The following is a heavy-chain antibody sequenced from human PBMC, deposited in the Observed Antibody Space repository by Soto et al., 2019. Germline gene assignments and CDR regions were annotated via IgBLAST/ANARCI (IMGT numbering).Heavy chain of an antibody. CDR3: ARVTGGYYYGMDV. Sequence: ASETLSLTCAVSGGSISSGGYSWSWIRQPPGKGLEWIGYIYHSGSTYYNPSLKSRVTISVDRSKNQFSLKLSSVTAADTAVYYCARVTGGYYYGMDVWGQGTTVTVSS. J-gene: IGHJ6*02. V-gene: IGHV4-30-2*01. CDR2: IYHSGST. CDR1: GGSISSGGYS.